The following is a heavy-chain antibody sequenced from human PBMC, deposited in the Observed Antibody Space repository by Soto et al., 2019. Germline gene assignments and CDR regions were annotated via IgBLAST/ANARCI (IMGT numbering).Heavy chain of an antibody. D-gene: IGHD2-2*01. V-gene: IGHV1-69*06. J-gene: IGHJ4*02. CDR1: GGTFSSYA. CDR2: IIPIFGTA. CDR3: ARQKKAPIVVAPGGFWYSFDY. Sequence: SVKVSCKASGGTFSSYAISWVRQAPGQGLEWMGGIIPIFGTANYAQKFQGRVTITADKSTSTAYMELSSLRSEDTAVYYCARQKKAPIVVAPGGFWYSFDYWGQGPLVTVSS.